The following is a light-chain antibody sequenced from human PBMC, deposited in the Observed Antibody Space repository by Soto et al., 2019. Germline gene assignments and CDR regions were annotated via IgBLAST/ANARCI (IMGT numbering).Light chain of an antibody. Sequence: EIVLTQSPGTLSFSPGERATLSCRASQSVSSTYLAWYQQKPGQPPRLLIYGASSRATGIPDRFSGSGSGTDFTLTITRLESEDFAVYYCQQYGSSPVTFGQGTRLDIK. CDR3: QQYGSSPVT. CDR1: QSVSSTY. J-gene: IGKJ5*01. CDR2: GAS. V-gene: IGKV3-20*01.